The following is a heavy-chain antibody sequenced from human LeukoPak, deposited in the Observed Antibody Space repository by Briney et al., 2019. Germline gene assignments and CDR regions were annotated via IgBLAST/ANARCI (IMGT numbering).Heavy chain of an antibody. V-gene: IGHV3-23*01. J-gene: IGHJ4*02. CDR2: ISGSDGTT. Sequence: GGSLRLSCAASRFTFSSYAMTWVRQAPGKGLEWVSAISGSDGTTYYADSVKGRFTISRDNSKNTLSLQMNSLRAEDTAVYYCARAKPKNMVRGLIMRRESRYYFDYWGQGTLVTVSS. CDR1: RFTFSSYA. CDR3: ARAKPKNMVRGLIMRRESRYYFDY. D-gene: IGHD3-10*01.